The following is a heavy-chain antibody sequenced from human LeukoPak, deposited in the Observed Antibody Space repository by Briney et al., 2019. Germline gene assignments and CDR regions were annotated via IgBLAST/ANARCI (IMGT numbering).Heavy chain of an antibody. V-gene: IGHV4-59*01. Sequence: SETLSLTCTVSGDSIRNFYWSWFRRPPGKGLEWIGYIHYSGNTYYNPSLKGRVAMSVDTSKNQLSLKLTSVTAADTAVYYCAREADYGDYIDYWGQGTLVTVSS. J-gene: IGHJ4*02. D-gene: IGHD4-17*01. CDR3: AREADYGDYIDY. CDR1: GDSIRNFY. CDR2: IHYSGNT.